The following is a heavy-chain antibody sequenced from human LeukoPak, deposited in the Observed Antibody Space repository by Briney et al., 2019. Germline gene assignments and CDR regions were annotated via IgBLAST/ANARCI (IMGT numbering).Heavy chain of an antibody. V-gene: IGHV4-34*01. CDR3: ARALYYDFWSGYQNWFDP. CDR1: GGSFSGYY. Sequence: SETLSLTCAVYGGSFSGYYWSWIRQPPGKGLEWIGEINHSGSTNYNPSLKSRVTISVDTSKNQFSLKLSSVTAADTAVYYCARALYYDFWSGYQNWFDPWGQGTLVTVSS. J-gene: IGHJ5*02. D-gene: IGHD3-3*01. CDR2: INHSGST.